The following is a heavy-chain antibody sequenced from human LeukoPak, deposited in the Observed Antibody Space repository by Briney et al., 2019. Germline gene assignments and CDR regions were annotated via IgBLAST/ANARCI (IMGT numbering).Heavy chain of an antibody. CDR3: ARGSISSWYGNWFDP. D-gene: IGHD6-13*01. CDR2: ISSSGTTI. Sequence: PGGSLRLSCAASGFIFSRYEMNWVRQAPGKGLEWISYISSSGTTIYYADSVKGRFTISRDNARNSMYLQMNSLRVEDTAVYYCARGSISSWYGNWFDPWGQGTLVTVSS. CDR1: GFIFSRYE. V-gene: IGHV3-48*03. J-gene: IGHJ5*02.